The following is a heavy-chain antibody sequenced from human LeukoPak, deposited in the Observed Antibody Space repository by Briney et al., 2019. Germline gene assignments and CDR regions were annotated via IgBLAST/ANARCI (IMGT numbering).Heavy chain of an antibody. V-gene: IGHV1-18*01. D-gene: IGHD2-2*02. CDR2: ISAYNGNT. Sequence: ASVKVSCKASGYTFTSYGISWVRQAPGQGLEWMGWISAYNGNTNYAQKLQGRVTMTTDTSTSTAYMELRSLRSDDTAVYYCARVESGYCNSTSCYTLGPFDYWGQGTLVTVSA. J-gene: IGHJ4*02. CDR3: ARVESGYCNSTSCYTLGPFDY. CDR1: GYTFTSYG.